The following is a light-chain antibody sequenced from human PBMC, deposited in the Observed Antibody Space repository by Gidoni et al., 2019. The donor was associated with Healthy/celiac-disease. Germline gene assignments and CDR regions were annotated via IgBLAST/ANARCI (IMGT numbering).Light chain of an antibody. Sequence: DIQMTQPPSTLSASVEDRVTITRRPIQSISSWLAGYRRKPGKAPKLLIYKASSLESGVPSRVGGSGCGAEFTLTISCLQLEGLAIFYCQQYNSYPPYTFGQGTKLEIK. CDR3: QQYNSYPPYT. J-gene: IGKJ2*01. V-gene: IGKV1-5*03. CDR1: QSISSW. CDR2: KAS.